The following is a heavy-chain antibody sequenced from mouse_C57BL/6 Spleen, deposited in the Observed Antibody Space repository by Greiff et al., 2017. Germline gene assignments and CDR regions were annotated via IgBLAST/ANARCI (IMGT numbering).Heavy chain of an antibody. D-gene: IGHD1-1*01. V-gene: IGHV1-55*01. J-gene: IGHJ1*03. CDR1: GFTFTSYW. CDR3: ARNSDYYGSSYGYFDV. Sequence: VQLQQPGAELVKPGASVKMSCKASGFTFTSYWITWVKQRPGQGLEWIGDIYPGSGSTNYNEKFKSKATLTVDTSSSTAYMQLSSLTSEDSAVYYCARNSDYYGSSYGYFDVWGTGTTVTVSS. CDR2: IYPGSGST.